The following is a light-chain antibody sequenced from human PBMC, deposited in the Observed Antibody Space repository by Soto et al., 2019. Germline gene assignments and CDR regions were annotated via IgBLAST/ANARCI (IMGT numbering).Light chain of an antibody. CDR1: GDLQRSHGYSY. CDR3: MQVLQTPYT. CDR2: LGS. J-gene: IGKJ2*01. Sequence: DIVMTQSPLSLPVIPGEPASISCRSSGDLQRSHGYSYLDWYLQKPGQSPQLLIYLGSNRASGVHERFSGSGSGTDYTLKISRVEAEDVGVYYCMQVLQTPYTFGQGTRLEIK. V-gene: IGKV2-28*01.